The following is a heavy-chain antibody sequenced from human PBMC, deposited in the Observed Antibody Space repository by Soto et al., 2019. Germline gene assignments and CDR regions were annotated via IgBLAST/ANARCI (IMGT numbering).Heavy chain of an antibody. CDR3: AREWSALDF. CDR2: TYYSGYT. D-gene: IGHD2-15*01. Sequence: PSETLSLTCTVSGASNSDHRLHWIRQPPGMGLEWIGYTYYSGYTSYNPSLKSRITISVDTSKNQFSLTLNSVTAADTAVYYCAREWSALDFWGQGTLVTVYS. J-gene: IGHJ4*02. V-gene: IGHV4-59*11. CDR1: GASNSDHR.